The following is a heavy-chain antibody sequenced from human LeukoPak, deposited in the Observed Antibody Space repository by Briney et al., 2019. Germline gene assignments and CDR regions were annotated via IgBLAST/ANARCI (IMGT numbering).Heavy chain of an antibody. V-gene: IGHV3-21*01. Sequence: SGGSLRLSCAASGFAFSSYTMNWVRQAPGKGLEWVSSISGSSRHKYYADSVKGRFTISRDNAKNSLYLQMNSLRAEDTAVYYCARTANFAAGYYIDYWGQGTLVTVSS. CDR3: ARTANFAAGYYIDY. CDR2: ISGSSRHK. CDR1: GFAFSSYT. D-gene: IGHD6-13*01. J-gene: IGHJ4*02.